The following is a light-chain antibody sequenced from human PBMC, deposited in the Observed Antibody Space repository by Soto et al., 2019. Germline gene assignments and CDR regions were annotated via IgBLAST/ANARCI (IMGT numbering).Light chain of an antibody. V-gene: IGKV1-5*03. J-gene: IGKJ1*01. CDR2: KAS. CDR1: QGISSW. CDR3: QRSYSRPRT. Sequence: DIQMTQSRSTLSASVGDRVTIACRASQGISSWLAWYQQKPGKAPKRLINKASSLESGVPSRFRGSGSGTDLALTISSLRPDDFATYYCQRSYSRPRTFGQGIRV.